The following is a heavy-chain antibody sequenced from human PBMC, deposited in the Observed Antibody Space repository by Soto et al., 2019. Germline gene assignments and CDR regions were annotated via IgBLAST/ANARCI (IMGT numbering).Heavy chain of an antibody. V-gene: IGHV4-59*08. Sequence: QVQLQESGPGLVKPSETLSLTCTVSGGSISNYYWSWIRQPPGKGLQWIGYIFSSGSTNYNPSLKPRVTISVDTSKNQFSLNLSSVTAADTAVYYCARQRRDFDYWGQGSLVTVSS. CDR1: GGSISNYY. CDR2: IFSSGST. CDR3: ARQRRDFDY. J-gene: IGHJ4*02.